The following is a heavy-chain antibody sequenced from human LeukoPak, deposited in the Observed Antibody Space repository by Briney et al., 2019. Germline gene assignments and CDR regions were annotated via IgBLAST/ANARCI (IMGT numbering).Heavy chain of an antibody. CDR2: TYYRSKWYI. J-gene: IGHJ6*02. Sequence: SQTLSLTCAISGDSVSSNSVGWNWIRQSPSRGLEWLGRTYYRSKWYIDYAVSVKGRITINPDTSKNQFSLQLNSVTPQDTAVDYCARDGYGMDVWGRGATVTVSS. V-gene: IGHV6-1*01. CDR3: ARDGYGMDV. CDR1: GDSVSSNSVG.